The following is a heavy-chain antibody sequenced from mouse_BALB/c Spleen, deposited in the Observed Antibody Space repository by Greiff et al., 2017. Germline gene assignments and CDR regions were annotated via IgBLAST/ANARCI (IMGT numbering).Heavy chain of an antibody. V-gene: IGHV14-4*02. J-gene: IGHJ4*01. CDR3: IPVPNWDVGYAMDY. CDR1: GFNIKDYY. Sequence: EVQLKESGAELVRSGASVKLSCTASGFNIKDYYMHWVKQRPEQGLEWIGWIDPENGDTEYAPKFQGKATMTADTSSNTAYLQLSSLTSEDTAVYYCIPVPNWDVGYAMDYWGQGTSVTVSS. D-gene: IGHD4-1*01. CDR2: IDPENGDT.